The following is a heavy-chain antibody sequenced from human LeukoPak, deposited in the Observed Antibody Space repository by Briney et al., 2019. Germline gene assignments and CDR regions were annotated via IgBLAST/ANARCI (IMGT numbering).Heavy chain of an antibody. CDR3: ARGEYSYGFDY. D-gene: IGHD5-18*01. CDR1: GGSFSGYY. Sequence: SETLSLTCAVYGGSFSGYYWSWIRQPPGKGLEWIGEINHSGSTNYNPSLKSRVTILVDTSKNQFSLKLSSVTAADTAVYYCARGEYSYGFDYWGQGTLVTVSS. V-gene: IGHV4-34*01. J-gene: IGHJ4*02. CDR2: INHSGST.